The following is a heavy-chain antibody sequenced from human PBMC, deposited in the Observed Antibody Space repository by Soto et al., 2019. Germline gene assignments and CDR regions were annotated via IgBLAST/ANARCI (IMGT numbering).Heavy chain of an antibody. J-gene: IGHJ4*02. D-gene: IGHD3-22*01. CDR1: GGSISSGGYY. V-gene: IGHV4-31*03. Sequence: QVHLQESGPGLVKPSQTLSLTCTVSGGSISSGGYYWNWIRQHPGKGLELIGYIYYSGSTYYNPSLKSRVTLSVDTSKNQFSLQLSSVTAADTAVYYCARDTGAYYYDSSGYRDYFDYWGQGTLVTVSS. CDR3: ARDTGAYYYDSSGYRDYFDY. CDR2: IYYSGST.